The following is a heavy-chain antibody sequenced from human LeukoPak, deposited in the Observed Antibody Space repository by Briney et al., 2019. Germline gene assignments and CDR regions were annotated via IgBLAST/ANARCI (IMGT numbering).Heavy chain of an antibody. D-gene: IGHD6-19*01. CDR2: IYPGDSDT. J-gene: IGHJ4*02. V-gene: IGHV5-51*01. CDR1: GYSFTNYW. Sequence: GESLKISCKGSGYSFTNYWIGWVRQMPGKGLEWMGIIYPGDSDTRYSPSFQGQVTISADKSISTAYLQWSSLKASDTAVYYCARHGVAGDYYFDYWGQGTLVTVSS. CDR3: ARHGVAGDYYFDY.